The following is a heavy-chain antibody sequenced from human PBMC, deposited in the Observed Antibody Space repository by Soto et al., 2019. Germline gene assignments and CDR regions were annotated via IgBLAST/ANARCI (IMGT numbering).Heavy chain of an antibody. V-gene: IGHV4-59*01. Sequence: SETLSLTCTVSGGSISSYYWSWIRQPPGKGLEWIGYIYYSGSTNYNPSLKSRVTISVDTSKNQFSLKLSSVTAADTAVYYCARVLRYFDWLLSPPDYYYYMDVWGKGTTVTVSS. D-gene: IGHD3-9*01. CDR1: GGSISSYY. J-gene: IGHJ6*03. CDR3: ARVLRYFDWLLSPPDYYYYMDV. CDR2: IYYSGST.